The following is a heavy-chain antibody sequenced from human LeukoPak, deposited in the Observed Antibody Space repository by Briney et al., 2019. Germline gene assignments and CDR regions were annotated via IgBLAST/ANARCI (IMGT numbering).Heavy chain of an antibody. CDR1: GYTFTGYY. V-gene: IGHV1-2*02. CDR2: INPNSGGT. Sequence: ASVKVSCKASGYTFTGYYMHWVRQAPGQGLEWMRWINPNSGGTNYAQKFQGRVTMTRDTSISTAYMELSRLRSDDTAVYYCAGNAQWLTTHMDVWGKGTTVTVSS. CDR3: AGNAQWLTTHMDV. J-gene: IGHJ6*03. D-gene: IGHD6-19*01.